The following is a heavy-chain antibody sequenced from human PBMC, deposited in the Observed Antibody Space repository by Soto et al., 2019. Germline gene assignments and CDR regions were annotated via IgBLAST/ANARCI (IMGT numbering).Heavy chain of an antibody. J-gene: IGHJ5*02. CDR3: ARLIAVAGTQVGWFDP. V-gene: IGHV1-69*01. Sequence: QVQLVQSGAEVKKPGSSVKVSCKASGGTFSSYAISWVRQAPGQGLEWMGGIIPIFGTANYAQMFQGRVTITADDSTSTAYMGLSRLRSEDTAVYYCARLIAVAGTQVGWFDPWGQGTLVTVSS. CDR1: GGTFSSYA. CDR2: IIPIFGTA. D-gene: IGHD6-19*01.